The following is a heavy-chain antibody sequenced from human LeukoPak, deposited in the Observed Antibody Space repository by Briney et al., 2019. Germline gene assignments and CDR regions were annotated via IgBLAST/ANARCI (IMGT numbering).Heavy chain of an antibody. Sequence: ASVTVSCKASGYTFTSYGISWVRQAPGQGLEWMGWINPNSGGTNYAQKFQGRVTMTRDTSISTAYMELSRLRSDDTAVYYCARDRPHNAGADYWGQGTLVTVSS. CDR3: ARDRPHNAGADY. CDR2: INPNSGGT. V-gene: IGHV1-2*02. D-gene: IGHD2-8*01. J-gene: IGHJ4*02. CDR1: GYTFTSYG.